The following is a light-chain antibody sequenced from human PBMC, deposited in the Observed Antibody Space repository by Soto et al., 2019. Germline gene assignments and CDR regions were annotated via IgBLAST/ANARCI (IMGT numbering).Light chain of an antibody. J-gene: IGKJ1*01. CDR2: AAS. CDR1: QSISSY. V-gene: IGKV1-39*01. Sequence: DIQITQSPSSLSASVGDRVTMTCRASQSISSYLNWYQQKPGKAPRLLIYAASSLQTGVPSRFSGSGSGTEFTLTISSLQPDDFATYYCQHYNGFSWTFGQGTKVDIK. CDR3: QHYNGFSWT.